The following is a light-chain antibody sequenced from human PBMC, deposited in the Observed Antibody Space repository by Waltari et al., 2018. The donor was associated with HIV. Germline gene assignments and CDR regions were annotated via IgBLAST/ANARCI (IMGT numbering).Light chain of an antibody. CDR2: AAS. CDR3: QQYEIWPPLT. J-gene: IGKJ4*01. Sequence: EIVMTQSPATLSVSPGERATLSCRASQDIKDNLAWYQQKTGQTPRLLIYAASTRATGVPDRFSGSGSGTEFTLTISSLQSEDVAVYHCQQYEIWPPLTYGGGTKVEIK. V-gene: IGKV3-15*01. CDR1: QDIKDN.